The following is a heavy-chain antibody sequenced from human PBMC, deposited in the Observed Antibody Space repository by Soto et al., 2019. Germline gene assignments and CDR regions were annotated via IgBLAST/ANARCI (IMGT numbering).Heavy chain of an antibody. V-gene: IGHV2-5*01. CDR2: IYWNDDK. J-gene: IGHJ4*02. CDR3: APLTGYEEFEY. CDR1: GFSLSTSGVG. Sequence: CPTLVNPTQTLTLTCTFSGFSLSTSGVGVGWIRQPPGKALEWLAVIYWNDDKRYSPSLKSRLTITKGTSDNQVVLTMTNVDPVGPDSYPCAPLTGYEEFEYWGQGTLVTVSS. D-gene: IGHD5-12*01.